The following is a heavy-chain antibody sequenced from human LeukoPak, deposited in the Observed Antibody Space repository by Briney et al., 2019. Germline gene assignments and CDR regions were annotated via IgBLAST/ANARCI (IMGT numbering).Heavy chain of an antibody. Sequence: SETLSLTCIVSGGSMNNYYWSWFRQPPGKGLEWIAYVYQTGDTRYNLSLKSRVSISLDMSKNQFSLKVSSVTATDTAVYYCARHPFSAPFDSWGQGILVTVSS. CDR2: VYQTGDT. CDR1: GGSMNNYY. CDR3: ARHPFSAPFDS. D-gene: IGHD6-19*01. V-gene: IGHV4-59*08. J-gene: IGHJ4*02.